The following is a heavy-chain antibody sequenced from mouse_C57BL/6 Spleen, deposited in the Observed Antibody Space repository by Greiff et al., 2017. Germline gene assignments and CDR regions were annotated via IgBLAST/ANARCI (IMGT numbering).Heavy chain of an antibody. J-gene: IGHJ4*01. CDR2: IYPGDGDT. CDR3: ARSPITTVLATDTPMDY. CDR1: GYAFSSSW. D-gene: IGHD1-1*01. Sequence: VQLQQSGPELVKPGASVKISCKASGYAFSSSWMNWVKQRPGKGLEWIGRIYPGDGDTNYNGKFKGKATLTADKSSSTAYMQLSSLTSEDSAVYFCARSPITTVLATDTPMDYWGQGTSVTVSS. V-gene: IGHV1-82*01.